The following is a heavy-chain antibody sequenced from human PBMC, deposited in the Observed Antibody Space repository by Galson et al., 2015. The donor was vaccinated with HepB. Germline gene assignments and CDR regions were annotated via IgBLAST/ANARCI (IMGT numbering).Heavy chain of an antibody. D-gene: IGHD2-15*01. CDR1: GFTFSSYG. CDR3: AKADLGYCSDGSCRPPDY. Sequence: SLRLSCAASGFTFSSYGMHWVRQAPGKGLEWVAVISYDGSNKYYADSVKGRFTISRDNSKNTLYLQMNSLRAEDTAVYYCAKADLGYCSDGSCRPPDYWGQGTLVTVSS. J-gene: IGHJ4*02. CDR2: ISYDGSNK. V-gene: IGHV3-30*18.